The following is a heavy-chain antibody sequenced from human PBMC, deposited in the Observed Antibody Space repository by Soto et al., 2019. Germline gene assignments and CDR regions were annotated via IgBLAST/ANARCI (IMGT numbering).Heavy chain of an antibody. V-gene: IGHV1-46*01. D-gene: IGHD3-3*01. Sequence: ASVKVSCKASGYTFTSYYMHWVRQAPGQGLEWMGIINPSGGSTSYAQKFQGRVTMTRDTSTSTVYMELSSLRSEDTAVYYCARELRFLEWVPYGMDVWGQGTTVTVS. CDR2: INPSGGST. CDR1: GYTFTSYY. CDR3: ARELRFLEWVPYGMDV. J-gene: IGHJ6*02.